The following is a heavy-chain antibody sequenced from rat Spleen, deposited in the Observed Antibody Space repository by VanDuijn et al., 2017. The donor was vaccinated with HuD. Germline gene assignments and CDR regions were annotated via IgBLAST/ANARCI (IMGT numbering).Heavy chain of an antibody. CDR1: GHSITSSYR. V-gene: IGHV3-3*01. J-gene: IGHJ3*01. CDR3: ARSEGVHYNLPFAS. D-gene: IGHD1-11*01. Sequence: EVQLQESGPGLVKPSQSLSLTCSVTGHSITSSYRWNWIRKFPGNRLEWMGYINSAGSTTYNPSLRSRISITRETSKNQFFLQVNSVTADDTSTYYCARSEGVHYNLPFASWGQGTLVTVSS. CDR2: INSAGST.